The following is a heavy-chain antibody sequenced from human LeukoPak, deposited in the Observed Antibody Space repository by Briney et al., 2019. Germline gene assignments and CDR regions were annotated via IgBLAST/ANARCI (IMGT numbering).Heavy chain of an antibody. V-gene: IGHV4-38-2*02. CDR1: GGSISSYY. CDR2: IYHSGST. D-gene: IGHD3-16*01. Sequence: SETLSLTCTVSGGSISSYYWGWIRQPPGKGLEGIGSIYHSGSTYYNPSIKSRVTISVDTCRDQFSLKLSSATAADTAVYYCARARGTASVHYFDYWGQGTPVTVSS. J-gene: IGHJ4*02. CDR3: ARARGTASVHYFDY.